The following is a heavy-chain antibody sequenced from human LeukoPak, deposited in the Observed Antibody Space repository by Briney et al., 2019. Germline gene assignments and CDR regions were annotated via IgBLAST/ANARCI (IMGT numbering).Heavy chain of an antibody. D-gene: IGHD5-12*01. Sequence: GGPLRLSCAAPGFTFSSYGMNWVRQAPGKGLKRVAVIWYDGSNKYYADSVKGRFTISRDNSKNTLYLQMNSLRAEDTAVYYCARGYSGYDVYGMDVWGQGTTVTVSS. V-gene: IGHV3-33*01. CDR3: ARGYSGYDVYGMDV. CDR1: GFTFSSYG. J-gene: IGHJ6*02. CDR2: IWYDGSNK.